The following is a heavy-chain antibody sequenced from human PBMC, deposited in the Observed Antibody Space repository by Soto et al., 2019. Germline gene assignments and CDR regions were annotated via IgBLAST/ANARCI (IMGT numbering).Heavy chain of an antibody. CDR1: GGSISHYY. D-gene: IGHD6-13*01. V-gene: IGHV4-59*01. J-gene: IGHJ2*01. CDR3: AGGGSSWSGAWYFDL. Sequence: QVQLQESGPGLVKPSETLSLTCTVSGGSISHYYWSWIRQPPGKGLEWIGYIYYSGSANYNPSLKSRVIRSVATSNNQVSLKLSSVTAADPAVYFCAGGGSSWSGAWYFDLWGRGTLVTVSS. CDR2: IYYSGSA.